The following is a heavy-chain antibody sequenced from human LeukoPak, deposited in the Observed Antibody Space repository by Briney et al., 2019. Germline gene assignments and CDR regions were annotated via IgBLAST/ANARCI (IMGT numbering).Heavy chain of an antibody. CDR1: GYTFTSYG. CDR3: ATSPPEGWPHTAGAFDI. J-gene: IGHJ3*02. V-gene: IGHV1-18*01. D-gene: IGHD5-24*01. CDR2: ISAYNGNT. Sequence: GASVKVSCKASGYTFTSYGISWVRQAPGQGLEWMGWISAYNGNTNYAQKLQGRVTMTTDTSTSTAYMELRSLSSDYTALYYCATSPPEGWPHTAGAFDIWGQGTMVTVSS.